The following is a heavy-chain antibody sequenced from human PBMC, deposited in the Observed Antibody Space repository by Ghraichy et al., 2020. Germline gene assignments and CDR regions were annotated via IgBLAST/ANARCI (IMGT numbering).Heavy chain of an antibody. CDR3: ARHLRVGVVTSYYFDY. CDR1: GGSISSSSYY. J-gene: IGHJ4*02. CDR2: IYYSGST. V-gene: IGHV4-39*01. Sequence: SETLSLTCTVSGGSISSSSYYWGWIRQPPGKGLEWIGSIYYSGSTYYNPSLKSRVTISVDTSKNQFSLKLSSVTAADTAVYYCARHLRVGVVTSYYFDYWGQGTLVTVSA. D-gene: IGHD3-3*01.